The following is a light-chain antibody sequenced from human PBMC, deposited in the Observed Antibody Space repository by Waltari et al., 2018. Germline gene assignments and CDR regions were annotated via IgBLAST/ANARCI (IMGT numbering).Light chain of an antibody. CDR1: SSDVGGYNY. CDR2: DVS. CDR3: CSYAGRWV. V-gene: IGLV2-11*01. Sequence: QSALTQPRSVSGSPGQSVTISCTGTSSDVGGYNYVSWYQQPPGKAPKLMIYDVSKRPSGVPDRFSGSKSGNTASLTISGLQAEDEADYYCCSYAGRWVFGGGTKLTVL. J-gene: IGLJ3*02.